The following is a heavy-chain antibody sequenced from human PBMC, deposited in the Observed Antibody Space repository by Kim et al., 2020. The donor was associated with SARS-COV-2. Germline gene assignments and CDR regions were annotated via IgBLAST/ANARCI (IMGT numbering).Heavy chain of an antibody. J-gene: IGHJ5*02. CDR2: IYYSGST. D-gene: IGHD4-4*01. CDR3: ARDPLQGWFDP. Sequence: SETLSLTCTVSGGSISSYYWSWIRQPPGKGLEWIGYIYYSGSTNYNPSLKSRVTISVDTSKNQFSLKLSSVTAADTAVYYCARDPLQGWFDPWGQGTLVT. CDR1: GGSISSYY. V-gene: IGHV4-59*01.